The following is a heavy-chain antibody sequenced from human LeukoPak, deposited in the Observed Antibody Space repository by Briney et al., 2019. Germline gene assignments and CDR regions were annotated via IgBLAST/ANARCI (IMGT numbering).Heavy chain of an antibody. J-gene: IGHJ4*02. Sequence: GGSLRLSCVGSGFTFRSHAMSWVRQAPEKGLEFVSGIYENGGTTNYADSVKGRFSISRDNSKNTLYLQMDSLRGEDTAVYYCAKDFRIGYSAHFDYRGQGALVTVSS. CDR1: GFTFRSHA. D-gene: IGHD2-21*01. V-gene: IGHV3-23*01. CDR2: IYENGGTT. CDR3: AKDFRIGYSAHFDY.